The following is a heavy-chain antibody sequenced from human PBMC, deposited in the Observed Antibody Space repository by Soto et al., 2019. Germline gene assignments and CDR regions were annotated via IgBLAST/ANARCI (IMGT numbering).Heavy chain of an antibody. CDR3: AREAPGLRYFDWLGYYYGMDV. Sequence: ASVKVSCKASGYTFTGYYMHWVRQAPGQGLEWMGWINPNSGGTNYAQKFQGRVTMTRDTSISTAYMELSRLRSDDTAAYYCAREAPGLRYFDWLGYYYGMDVWGQGTTVTVSS. CDR1: GYTFTGYY. V-gene: IGHV1-2*02. D-gene: IGHD3-9*01. J-gene: IGHJ6*02. CDR2: INPNSGGT.